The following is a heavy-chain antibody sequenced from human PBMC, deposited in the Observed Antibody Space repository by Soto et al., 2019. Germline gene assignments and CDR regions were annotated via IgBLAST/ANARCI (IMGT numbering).Heavy chain of an antibody. D-gene: IGHD3-3*01. Sequence: ASVKVSCKAAGHTLTSTSRQCVLLAPGLGLEWMGIIYPSGGSTSYAQKFQGRVTMTRDTSTSTVYMELSSLRSEDTAVSYCAKRVLLFLACLSPYGMVFWGRGPTVTGS. V-gene: IGHV1-46*01. CDR3: AKRVLLFLACLSPYGMVF. CDR1: GHTLTSTS. CDR2: IYPSGGST. J-gene: IGHJ6*01.